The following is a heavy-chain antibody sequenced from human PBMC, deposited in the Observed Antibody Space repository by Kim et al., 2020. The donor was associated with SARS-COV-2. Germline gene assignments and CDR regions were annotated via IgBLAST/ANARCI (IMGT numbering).Heavy chain of an antibody. CDR1: GGTFSSYA. CDR3: ARVSIAARRSYYYYGMDV. J-gene: IGHJ6*02. D-gene: IGHD6-6*01. CDR2: IIPIFGTA. V-gene: IGHV1-69*13. Sequence: SVKVSCKASGGTFSSYAISWVRQAPGQGLEWMGGIIPIFGTANYAQKFQGRVTITADESTSTAYMELSSLRSEDTAVYYCARVSIAARRSYYYYGMDVWGQGTTVTVSS.